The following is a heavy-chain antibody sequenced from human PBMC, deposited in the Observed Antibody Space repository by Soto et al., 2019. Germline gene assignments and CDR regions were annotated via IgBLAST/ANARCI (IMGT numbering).Heavy chain of an antibody. D-gene: IGHD3-10*01. V-gene: IGHV3-23*01. J-gene: IGHJ5*02. CDR3: ARGFAAVKVSPPDL. CDR1: GFTFSSFA. CDR2: ISGSGDST. Sequence: PGGSLRLSCAASGFTFSSFAMSWVRQAPGKGLDWVSAISGSGDSTYSADSVKGRFTISRDNSKNTLYLQMSSLRAEDTAVYYCARGFAAVKVSPPDLWGQGSPVTVSS.